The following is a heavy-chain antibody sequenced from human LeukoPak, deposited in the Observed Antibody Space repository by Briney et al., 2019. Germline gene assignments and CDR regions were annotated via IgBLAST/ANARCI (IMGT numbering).Heavy chain of an antibody. CDR3: ARGPPILNYYSSANYFNY. J-gene: IGHJ4*02. Sequence: SETLSLTCTVSGGSISSYYWSWIRQPPGKGLEWIGYIYYSGSTNYNPSLKSRVIISVDTSKNQFSLKLRSVTAADTAVYFCARGPPILNYYSSANYFNYWGLGTLVTVSS. CDR2: IYYSGST. V-gene: IGHV4-59*12. CDR1: GGSISSYY. D-gene: IGHD3-10*01.